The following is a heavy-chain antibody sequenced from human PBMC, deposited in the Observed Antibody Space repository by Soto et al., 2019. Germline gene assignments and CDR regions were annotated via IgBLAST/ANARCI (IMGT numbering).Heavy chain of an antibody. CDR3: AREAAPHSSGWNY. V-gene: IGHV1-69*12. Sequence: QVQLVQSGAEVKKPGSSVKVSCKASGDTYSSYEINWVRQAPGLGLEWMGGIVPVYGTANYAPKFQGRVTIIAGVSTGKTYMEMSSLTSEDTDVYFCAREAAPHSSGWNYWGQGTLVTVSA. CDR1: GDTYSSYE. J-gene: IGHJ4*02. CDR2: IVPVYGTA. D-gene: IGHD6-19*01.